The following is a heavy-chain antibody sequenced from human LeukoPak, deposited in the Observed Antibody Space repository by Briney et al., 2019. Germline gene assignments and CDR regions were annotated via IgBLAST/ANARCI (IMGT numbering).Heavy chain of an antibody. Sequence: GGSLRLSCAASGFTFSSYAMSWVRQAPGKGLEWVSAISGSGGSTYYADSVKGRFTISRDNSKNTLSLQLTSLRAEDTAVYYCAKDAGDSSGWYSEYFQHWGQGTLVTVSS. CDR2: ISGSGGST. J-gene: IGHJ1*01. CDR1: GFTFSSYA. D-gene: IGHD6-19*01. V-gene: IGHV3-23*01. CDR3: AKDAGDSSGWYSEYFQH.